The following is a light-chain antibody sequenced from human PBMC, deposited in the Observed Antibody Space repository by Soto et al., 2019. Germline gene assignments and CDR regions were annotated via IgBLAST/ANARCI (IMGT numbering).Light chain of an antibody. Sequence: EIVLTQSPATLSSSPGERATLSCGASQSIDTYLAWYQQKPGQAPRLLIYDASDRATGIPARFSGSGSGTAFTLTISGLEPEDFELYYCQQRYNWPLTFGGGTKVDIK. V-gene: IGKV3-11*01. CDR3: QQRYNWPLT. CDR2: DAS. J-gene: IGKJ4*01. CDR1: QSIDTY.